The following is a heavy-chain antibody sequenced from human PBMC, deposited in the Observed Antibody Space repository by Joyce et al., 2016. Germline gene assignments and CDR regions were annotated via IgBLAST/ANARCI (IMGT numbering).Heavy chain of an antibody. D-gene: IGHD6-19*01. CDR1: GFTFSKDY. CDR2: SSPSGDAA. J-gene: IGHJ4*02. Sequence: QVHLVQSGAELKGPGDSVTVSCKASGFTFSKDYMHWVRQAPGQGLEWLGVSSPSGDAAGYAATVQGRIAVTRDTSTTSLYMKLSSLRSEDTAMYFCAKDSDSGWFSPDFWGQGTLVTVSS. V-gene: IGHV1-46*01. CDR3: AKDSDSGWFSPDF.